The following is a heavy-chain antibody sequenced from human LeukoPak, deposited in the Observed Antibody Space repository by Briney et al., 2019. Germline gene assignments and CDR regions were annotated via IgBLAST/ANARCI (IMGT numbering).Heavy chain of an antibody. V-gene: IGHV3-9*01. CDR3: AKHPLKYSSSNGLFDY. J-gene: IGHJ4*02. CDR1: GFTFDNYA. CDR2: IRWNSRSI. Sequence: GGSLRLSCAASGFTFDNYAMHWVRQAPGKGLGWVSGIRWNSRSIGYADSVKGRFTISRDNAKNSLYLQMNSLRAEDTALYYCAKHPLKYSSSNGLFDYWGQGTLVTVSS. D-gene: IGHD6-6*01.